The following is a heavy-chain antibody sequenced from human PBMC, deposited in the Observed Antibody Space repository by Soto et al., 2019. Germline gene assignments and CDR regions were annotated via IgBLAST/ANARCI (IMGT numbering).Heavy chain of an antibody. D-gene: IGHD5-18*01. J-gene: IGHJ5*02. CDR1: GGSISSSSYY. CDR2: IYYSGST. V-gene: IGHV4-39*01. CDR3: ARMGVDHTAMVTNWFDP. Sequence: QLQLQESGPGLVKPSETLSLTCTVSGGSISSSSYYWGWIRQPPGKGLEWIGSIYYSGSTYYNPSLKSRVTISVDTSKNQFSLKLSSVTAADTAVYYCARMGVDHTAMVTNWFDPWGQGTLVTVSS.